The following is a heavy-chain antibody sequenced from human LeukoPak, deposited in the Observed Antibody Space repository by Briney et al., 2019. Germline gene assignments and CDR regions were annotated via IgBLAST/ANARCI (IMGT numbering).Heavy chain of an antibody. V-gene: IGHV3-23*01. CDR1: GFTFSSYA. D-gene: IGHD5-24*01. J-gene: IGHJ4*02. CDR3: AKPAAAVEMATANFDY. CDR2: ISGSGGST. Sequence: GGSLRLSCAASGFTFSSYAMSWVRQAPGKGLEWVSAISGSGGSTYYADFVKGRFTISRDNSKNTLYLQMNSLRAEDTAVYYCAKPAAAVEMATANFDYWGQGTLVTVSS.